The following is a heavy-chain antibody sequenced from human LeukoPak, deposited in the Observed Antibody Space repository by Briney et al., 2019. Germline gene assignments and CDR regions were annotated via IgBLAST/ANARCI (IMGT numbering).Heavy chain of an antibody. V-gene: IGHV1-69*13. CDR3: ARGAYDILTGYLFDC. CDR1: GGTFSSYA. Sequence: GASVKVSCKASGGTFSSYAISWVRQAPGQGLEWMGGIIPIFGTANYAQKFQGRVTITADESTSTAYMELSSLRSEDTAVYYCARGAYDILTGYLFDCWGQGTLVTVSS. J-gene: IGHJ4*02. D-gene: IGHD3-9*01. CDR2: IIPIFGTA.